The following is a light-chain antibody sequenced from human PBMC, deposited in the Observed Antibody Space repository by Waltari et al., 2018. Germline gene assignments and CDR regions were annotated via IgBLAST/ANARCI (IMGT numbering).Light chain of an antibody. CDR2: DAS. CDR3: QQYNSFSQT. J-gene: IGKJ1*01. V-gene: IGKV1-5*01. CDR1: QSISSW. Sequence: DIQMTQSPSTLSASVGDRFIITCRASQSISSWLAWNQQKPGKAPKLLIYDASSLESGVPSRFSGSGSGTEFTLTISSLQPDDFATYYCQQYNSFSQTFGQGTKVEIQ.